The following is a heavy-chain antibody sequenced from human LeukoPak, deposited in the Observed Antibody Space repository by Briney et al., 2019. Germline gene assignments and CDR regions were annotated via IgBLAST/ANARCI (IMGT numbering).Heavy chain of an antibody. Sequence: PSETLSLTCTVSGGSISGSSYYWGWIRQPPGKGLEYIGNIYYSGNAFHSPSLTSRVTISVDTSNNQFSLRLTSVTAADTAVYYCARHPSRHLQRRFYYDSSGDYFDYWGQGTLVTVSS. J-gene: IGHJ4*02. D-gene: IGHD3-22*01. CDR1: GGSISGSSYY. CDR3: ARHPSRHLQRRFYYDSSGDYFDY. V-gene: IGHV4-39*01. CDR2: IYYSGNA.